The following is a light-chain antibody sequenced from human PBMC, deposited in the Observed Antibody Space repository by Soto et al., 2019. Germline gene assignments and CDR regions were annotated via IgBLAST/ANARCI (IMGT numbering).Light chain of an antibody. Sequence: TQMTQSPSTLSASVGDSVSITCRASRDIGTWLAWFQQKPGRAPNLLIYRASTLARGVPSRFSGSGSGTQFPLTISSLQTDDFATYYSQRYETYPHAFRGGTK. CDR1: RDIGTW. CDR2: RAS. V-gene: IGKV1-5*03. J-gene: IGKJ4*01. CDR3: QRYETYPHA.